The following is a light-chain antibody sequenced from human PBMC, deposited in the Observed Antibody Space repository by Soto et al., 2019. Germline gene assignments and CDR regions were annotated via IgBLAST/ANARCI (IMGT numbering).Light chain of an antibody. CDR1: SSDVGSYNL. J-gene: IGLJ2*01. CDR2: EGS. Sequence: QSALTQPASVSGSPGQSIPISCTGTSSDVGSYNLVSWYQQHPGKAPKLMIYEGSKRPSGVSNRFSGSKSGNTASLTISGLQAEDEADYYCCSYAGSSTFVFGGGTKVTVL. CDR3: CSYAGSSTFV. V-gene: IGLV2-23*03.